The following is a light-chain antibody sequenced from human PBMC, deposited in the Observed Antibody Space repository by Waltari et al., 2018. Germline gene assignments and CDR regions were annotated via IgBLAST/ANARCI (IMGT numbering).Light chain of an antibody. Sequence: EIVLTQSPGTLSLPPGESATLPCRTSQSVTRALAWYQQKPGQAPRLLIYGASNRATGIPDRFSGSGSGTDFSLTISSLEPEDFAVYYCQHYLRLPVTFGQGTKVEVK. V-gene: IGKV3-20*01. CDR1: QSVTRA. CDR3: QHYLRLPVT. CDR2: GAS. J-gene: IGKJ1*01.